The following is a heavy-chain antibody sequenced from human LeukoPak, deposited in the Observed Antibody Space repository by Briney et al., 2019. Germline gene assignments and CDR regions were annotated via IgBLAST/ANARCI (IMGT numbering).Heavy chain of an antibody. V-gene: IGHV3-74*01. D-gene: IGHD5-24*01. CDR1: GFTFSSYW. CDR3: ARRIQGMAPYYFDY. J-gene: IGHJ4*02. Sequence: RGSLRLSCTASGFTFSSYWMHWVHQAPGKGLVWVSRINSDGGSTSYADSVKGRFTISRDNAKNTLYLQMNSLRAEDTAVYYCARRIQGMAPYYFDYWGQGTLVTVSS. CDR2: INSDGGST.